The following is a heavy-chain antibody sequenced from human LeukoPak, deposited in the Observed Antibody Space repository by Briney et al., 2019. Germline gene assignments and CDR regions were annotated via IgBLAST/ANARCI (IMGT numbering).Heavy chain of an antibody. D-gene: IGHD3-10*01. Sequence: GGSLRLSCTASGFTFSNYWMMWVRQAPGKGLEWVANINEDGSEKYYADSVEGRFTISRDNAKNSLDLQMNSLRAEDTAVYYCARASTGSSRDYFDYWGQGTLVTVSS. J-gene: IGHJ4*02. V-gene: IGHV3-7*01. CDR1: GFTFSNYW. CDR2: INEDGSEK. CDR3: ARASTGSSRDYFDY.